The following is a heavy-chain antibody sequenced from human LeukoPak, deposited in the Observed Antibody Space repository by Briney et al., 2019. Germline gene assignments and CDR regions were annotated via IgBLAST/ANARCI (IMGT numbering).Heavy chain of an antibody. V-gene: IGHV4-39*07. CDR2: IYYSGST. CDR1: GGSISSTSYY. J-gene: IGHJ3*02. Sequence: PSETLSLTCTVSGGSISSTSYYWGWLRQPPGKGLEWIGNIYYSGSTYYNPSLKSRVTISVDTSKNQFSLKLTSVTAADTAVYYCARDVPTVQLWRTDAFDIWGQGTMVTVSS. CDR3: ARDVPTVQLWRTDAFDI. D-gene: IGHD5-18*01.